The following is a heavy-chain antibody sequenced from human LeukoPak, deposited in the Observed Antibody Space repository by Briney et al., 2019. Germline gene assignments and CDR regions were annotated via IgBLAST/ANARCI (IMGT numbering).Heavy chain of an antibody. D-gene: IGHD2-21*02. Sequence: GGSLRLSCAASGFTFSSYGMHWVRQAPGKGLEWVAFIRYDGSNKYYADSVKGRFTISRDNAKNSLYLQMNSLRAEDTAVYYCARTEAYCGGDCYSIFDYWGQGTLVTVSS. CDR1: GFTFSSYG. CDR2: IRYDGSNK. J-gene: IGHJ4*02. CDR3: ARTEAYCGGDCYSIFDY. V-gene: IGHV3-30*02.